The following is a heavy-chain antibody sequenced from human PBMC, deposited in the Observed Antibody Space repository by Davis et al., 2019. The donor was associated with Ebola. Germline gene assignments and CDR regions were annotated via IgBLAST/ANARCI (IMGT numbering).Heavy chain of an antibody. CDR1: GFTISSYD. CDR3: ARDRLPGDGYWYFDL. V-gene: IGHV3-13*01. J-gene: IGHJ2*01. D-gene: IGHD7-27*01. Sequence: GESLKISCAASGFTISSYDMHWVRHVRGKGLGWVSAIGTAGETYYPGSVRGRFTISRENAKDSLFLQMNSLRAEDTAVYYCARDRLPGDGYWYFDLWGRGTLVTVSS. CDR2: IGTAGET.